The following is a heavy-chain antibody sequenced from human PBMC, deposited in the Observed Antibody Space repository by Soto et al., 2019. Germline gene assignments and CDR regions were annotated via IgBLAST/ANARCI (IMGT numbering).Heavy chain of an antibody. V-gene: IGHV4-59*08. CDR2: MYNSGSA. J-gene: IGHJ4*02. CDR1: GGSLSSYY. Sequence: SETLSLTCTVSGGSLSSYYWSWIRQPPGKGLEWVGYMYNSGSANYNPSLKSRVTISVDMSQNQFSLKLTSVTAADTAVYYCARHGAIYSNSWYDFDYWGQGNMVTVSS. CDR3: ARHGAIYSNSWYDFDY. D-gene: IGHD5-18*01.